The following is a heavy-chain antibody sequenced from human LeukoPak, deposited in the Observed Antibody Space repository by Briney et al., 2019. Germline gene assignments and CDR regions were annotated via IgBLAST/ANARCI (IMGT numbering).Heavy chain of an antibody. J-gene: IGHJ4*02. CDR1: GVTFSTYA. CDR3: ARYNYGFDY. Sequence: GGSLRLSCAASGVTFSTYAMYWVRQAPGEGLEWVAFISYDGSNKYYADSVKGRFTISRDNSKNTLYLQIDTLRAEDTAVYYCARYNYGFDYWGQGALVTVSS. V-gene: IGHV3-30*04. D-gene: IGHD5-18*01. CDR2: ISYDGSNK.